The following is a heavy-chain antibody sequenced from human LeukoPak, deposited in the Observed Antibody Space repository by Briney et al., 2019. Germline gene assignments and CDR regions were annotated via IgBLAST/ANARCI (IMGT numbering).Heavy chain of an antibody. Sequence: GGSLRLSCAASGFTVSSYGMHWVRQAPGKGLGWVAVISYDGSNKYYADSVKGRFTISRDNSKNTLYLQMNSLRAEDTAVYYCAKDWYYYDSSGYPDYWGQGTLVTVSS. J-gene: IGHJ4*02. V-gene: IGHV3-30*18. CDR3: AKDWYYYDSSGYPDY. CDR1: GFTVSSYG. CDR2: ISYDGSNK. D-gene: IGHD3-22*01.